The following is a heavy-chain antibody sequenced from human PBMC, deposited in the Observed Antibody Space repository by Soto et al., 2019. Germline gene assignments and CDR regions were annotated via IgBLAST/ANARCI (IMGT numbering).Heavy chain of an antibody. J-gene: IGHJ3*02. V-gene: IGHV1-69*02. CDR3: ATDLRAVAGSVNAFDI. Sequence: SVKVSCKASGGTFSSYTISWVRQAPGQGLEWMGRIIPILGIANYAQKFQGRVTITADKSTSTAYMELSSLRSEDTAVYYCATDLRAVAGSVNAFDIWGQGTMVTVSS. D-gene: IGHD6-19*01. CDR2: IIPILGIA. CDR1: GGTFSSYT.